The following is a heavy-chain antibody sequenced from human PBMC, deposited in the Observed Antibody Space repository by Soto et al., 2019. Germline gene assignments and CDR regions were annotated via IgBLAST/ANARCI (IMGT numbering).Heavy chain of an antibody. CDR3: ATYDSGGKFDF. J-gene: IGHJ4*02. V-gene: IGHV4-59*01. CDR2: VYYSGTT. Sequence: PSETLSLTCTVSGGSFSSFYWSWIRQPPGKGLEWIGCVYYSGTTNYNPSLKGRVSISVDTSKNQFSLKLTSVTAADTAVYYCATYDSGGKFDFWGQGTLVTVS. D-gene: IGHD3-22*01. CDR1: GGSFSSFY.